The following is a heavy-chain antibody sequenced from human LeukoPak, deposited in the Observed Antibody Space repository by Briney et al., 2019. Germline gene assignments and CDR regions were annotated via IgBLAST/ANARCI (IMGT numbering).Heavy chain of an antibody. J-gene: IGHJ6*03. CDR1: GGSISSYY. V-gene: IGHV4-59*01. CDR3: ASGVGTTVPPGYFYYYMDV. Sequence: SETLSLTCTVSGGSISSYYWSWIRQPPGKGLEWIGYNYYSGSTNYNPSLKSRVTISIDTSQNQFSLKLSSVTAADTAVYYCASGVGTTVPPGYFYYYMDVWGNGTTVTVSS. D-gene: IGHD4-17*01. CDR2: NYYSGST.